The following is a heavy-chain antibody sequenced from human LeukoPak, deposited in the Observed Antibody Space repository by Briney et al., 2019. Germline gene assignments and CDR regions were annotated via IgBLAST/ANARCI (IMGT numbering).Heavy chain of an antibody. CDR2: ISSSSSTI. J-gene: IGHJ4*02. CDR3: ARDTIFGVVTPYYLDY. CDR1: GFTFSSYS. D-gene: IGHD3-3*01. V-gene: IGHV3-48*01. Sequence: GGSLRLSCAASGFTFSSYSMNCVRQAPGKGLEWVSYISSSSSTIYYADSVKGRFTISRDNAKNSLYLQMNSLRAEDTAVYCCARDTIFGVVTPYYLDYWGQGTLVTVSS.